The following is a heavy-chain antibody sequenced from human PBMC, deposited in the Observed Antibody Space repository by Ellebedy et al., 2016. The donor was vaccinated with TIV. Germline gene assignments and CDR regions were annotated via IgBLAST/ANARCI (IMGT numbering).Heavy chain of an antibody. CDR1: GFTFSNYN. J-gene: IGHJ4*02. D-gene: IGHD2-15*01. V-gene: IGHV3-21*06. Sequence: GESLKISCVASGFTFSNYNMNWVRQSPGNGLEWVSSIRSTGSDKYYAESVKGRFTISRDNAQDTLFLQMNSLRAEDTAVYFCSRGWSTPDSWGQGTLVIVSS. CDR3: SRGWSTPDS. CDR2: IRSTGSDK.